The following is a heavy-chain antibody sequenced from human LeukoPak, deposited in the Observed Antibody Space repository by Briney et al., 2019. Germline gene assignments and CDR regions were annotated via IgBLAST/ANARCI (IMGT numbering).Heavy chain of an antibody. V-gene: IGHV3-30*03. J-gene: IGHJ4*02. Sequence: GGSLRLSCAASGFDCSRYWMTWVRQAPGKGLEWVAVISYDGSNKYYADSVKGRFTISRDNSKNTLYLQMNSLRAEDTAVYYCASVEVSGYFDYWGQGTLVTVSS. CDR1: GFDCSRYW. CDR2: ISYDGSNK. D-gene: IGHD3-10*01. CDR3: ASVEVSGYFDY.